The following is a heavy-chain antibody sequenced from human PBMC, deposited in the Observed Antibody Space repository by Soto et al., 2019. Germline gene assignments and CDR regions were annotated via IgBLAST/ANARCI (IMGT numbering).Heavy chain of an antibody. D-gene: IGHD4-4*01. J-gene: IGHJ6*02. CDR2: IIPIFGTA. CDR3: ASNDYMEYYYGMDV. CDR1: GGTFSSYA. V-gene: IGHV1-69*13. Sequence: SVKVSCKASGGTFSSYAISWVRQAPGQGLEWMGGIIPIFGTANYAQKFQGRVTITADESTSTAYMELSSLRSEDTAVYYCASNDYMEYYYGMDVWGQGTTVTVSS.